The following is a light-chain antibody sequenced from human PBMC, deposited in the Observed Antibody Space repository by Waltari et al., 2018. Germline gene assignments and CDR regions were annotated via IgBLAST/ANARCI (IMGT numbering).Light chain of an antibody. CDR2: DVS. J-gene: IGLJ3*02. CDR1: SSDVGAYNY. CDR3: ASYVSSSTLEL. V-gene: IGLV2-14*03. Sequence: QSALTQPPSVSGSPAQSLTLSCTGSSSDVGAYNYVSWYQQHPGKAPRLIIFDVSNRPSGVSNRCSGSKSGNTASLTISGLQAEDEADYYCASYVSSSTLELFGGGTSLTVL.